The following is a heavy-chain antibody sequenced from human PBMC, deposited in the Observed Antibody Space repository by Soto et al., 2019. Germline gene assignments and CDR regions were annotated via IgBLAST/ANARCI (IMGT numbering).Heavy chain of an antibody. CDR2: IVVGSGNT. Sequence: SVKVSCKASGFTFTSSAVQWVRQARGQRLEWIGWIVVGSGNTNYAQKFQERVTITRDMSTSTAYMELSSLRSEDTAVYYCAARNGFWSGYYRNCDCWGQGTLVTVAS. J-gene: IGHJ4*02. CDR1: GFTFTSSA. V-gene: IGHV1-58*01. D-gene: IGHD3-3*01. CDR3: AARNGFWSGYYRNCDC.